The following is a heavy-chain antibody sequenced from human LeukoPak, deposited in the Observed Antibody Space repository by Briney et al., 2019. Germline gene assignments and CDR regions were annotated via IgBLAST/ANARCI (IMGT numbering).Heavy chain of an antibody. CDR3: ARVRSGSTARYYYYMDV. CDR1: GGSISSGAYY. J-gene: IGHJ6*03. Sequence: SETLSLTCTVSGGSISSGAYYWSWIRQPAGKGLEWIGRIYTSGSTNYNPSLKSRVTMSVDTSKNQFSLKLSSVTAADTAVYYCARVRSGSTARYYYYMDVWGKGTTVTVSS. D-gene: IGHD2-2*01. CDR2: IYTSGST. V-gene: IGHV4-61*02.